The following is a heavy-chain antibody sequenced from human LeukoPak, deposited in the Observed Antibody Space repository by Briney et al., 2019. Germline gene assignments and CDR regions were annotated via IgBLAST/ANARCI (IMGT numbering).Heavy chain of an antibody. CDR3: ARDRSDILTGYNDAFDI. V-gene: IGHV3-7*01. D-gene: IGHD3-9*01. CDR2: IKLDGSEK. CDR1: GFTFSTYW. J-gene: IGHJ3*02. Sequence: GGSLRLSCAASGFTFSTYWMSWVRQAPGVGLEWVATIKLDGSEKYYVDSVKGRFTISRDNAKNSLHLQMNSLRAEDTAVYCCARDRSDILTGYNDAFDIWGQGTMVTVSS.